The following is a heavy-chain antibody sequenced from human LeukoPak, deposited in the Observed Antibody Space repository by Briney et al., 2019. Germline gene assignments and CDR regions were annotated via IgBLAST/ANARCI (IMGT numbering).Heavy chain of an antibody. J-gene: IGHJ4*02. CDR3: VKARGSCYPFDY. D-gene: IGHD1-26*01. CDR2: ISSNGGNT. Sequence: GGSLRLSCSASGFTFNTYAMHWVRQAPGKGLEYVSTISSNGGNTYYADSVKGRFTISRDNSKNTVYVQMSSLRADDTAVYYSVKARGSCYPFDYWGQGTLVTVSS. CDR1: GFTFNTYA. V-gene: IGHV3-64*05.